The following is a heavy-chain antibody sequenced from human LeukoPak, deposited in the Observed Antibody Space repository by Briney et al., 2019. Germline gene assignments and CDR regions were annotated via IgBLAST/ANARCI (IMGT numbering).Heavy chain of an antibody. D-gene: IGHD1-26*01. CDR1: GYTLTGNY. J-gene: IGHJ4*02. Sequence: ASVKVSCTGSGYTLTGNYLPWVRHAPGQGLERMGWINPNKGGTNNAQKFRGRVTTARDTSIGAAYMDLNSLTPDETVVYYCARDGLVGAVSLANDYWGQGTLVIISA. CDR3: ARDGLVGAVSLANDY. V-gene: IGHV1-2*02. CDR2: INPNKGGT.